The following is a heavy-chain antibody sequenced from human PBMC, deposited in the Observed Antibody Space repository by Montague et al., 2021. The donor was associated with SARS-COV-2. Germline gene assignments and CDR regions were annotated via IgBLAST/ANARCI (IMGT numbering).Heavy chain of an antibody. CDR3: AREVGRGYSGHEGEY. D-gene: IGHD5-12*01. J-gene: IGHJ4*02. Sequence: SETLSLTCAVYGGSFSGYYWSWIRQPPGKGLEWIGEINHSGSTNYNPSLKSRVTISVDTSENQFSLKLSSVTAADTAVYYCAREVGRGYSGHEGEYWGQGTLVTVSS. V-gene: IGHV4-34*01. CDR1: GGSFSGYY. CDR2: INHSGST.